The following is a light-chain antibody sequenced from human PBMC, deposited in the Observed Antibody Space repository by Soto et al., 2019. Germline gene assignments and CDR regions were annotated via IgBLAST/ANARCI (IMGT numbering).Light chain of an antibody. CDR1: SSNIGARYD. Sequence: QSVLTQPPSVSGAPGQRITISCTGSSSNIGARYDVHWYRQLPGTAPKLLLYGDNNRPSGVPDRFSGSRSGASASLAITGLQADDGADYFCQSYDSSLNRVFGTGTKLTVL. CDR3: QSYDSSLNRV. V-gene: IGLV1-40*01. J-gene: IGLJ1*01. CDR2: GDN.